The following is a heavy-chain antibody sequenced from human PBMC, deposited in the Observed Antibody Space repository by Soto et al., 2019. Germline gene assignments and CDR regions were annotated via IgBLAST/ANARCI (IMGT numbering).Heavy chain of an antibody. Sequence: GGSLILSCAASGFTLSSYAMSWVGQAPGKGLEWVSGISGSGGSTYYADSVKGRFTISRDNSKNTLYLQMNSLRAEDTAVYYCAKARSGSYYNFDYWGQGTLVTVSS. CDR2: ISGSGGST. V-gene: IGHV3-23*01. J-gene: IGHJ4*02. CDR1: GFTLSSYA. D-gene: IGHD1-26*01. CDR3: AKARSGSYYNFDY.